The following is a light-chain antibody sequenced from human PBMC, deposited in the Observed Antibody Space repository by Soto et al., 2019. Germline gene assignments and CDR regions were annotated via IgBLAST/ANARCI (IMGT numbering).Light chain of an antibody. Sequence: QPGSLFGSPWPSINLPLNGTNNDVGGYTYVSWYQQHPGKAPKLMIYEVSNRPSGVSNRFSGSKSGSTASLTISGLQAEDEADYYCSSYTSSSTLVFGTGTKSPS. CDR2: EVS. CDR1: NNDVGGYTY. CDR3: SSYTSSSTLV. V-gene: IGLV2-14*01. J-gene: IGLJ1*01.